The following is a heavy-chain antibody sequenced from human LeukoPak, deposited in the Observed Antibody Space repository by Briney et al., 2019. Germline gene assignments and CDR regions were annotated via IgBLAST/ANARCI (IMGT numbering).Heavy chain of an antibody. J-gene: IGHJ4*02. Sequence: PGGSLRLSCAASGFTFSDYYMSWIRQAPGKGLEWVSYISSSGSTIYYADSVKGRFTISRDNSKNTLYLQMNSLRAGDTAVYYCARGSWNDAPFDYWGQGTLVTVSS. V-gene: IGHV3-11*01. CDR3: ARGSWNDAPFDY. D-gene: IGHD1-1*01. CDR1: GFTFSDYY. CDR2: ISSSGSTI.